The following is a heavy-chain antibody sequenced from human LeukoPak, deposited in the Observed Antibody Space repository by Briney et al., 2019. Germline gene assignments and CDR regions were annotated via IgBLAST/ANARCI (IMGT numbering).Heavy chain of an antibody. Sequence: PSQTLSLTCNVSGVSIRSGGYYWSWLRQHPGEGLEWLGYIYHSGNTYYNPSLKSRVTISGDTSKNQFSLRLDSVTAADTAVYYCARYSSPRGGDYWGQGTLVTVSS. V-gene: IGHV4-31*03. CDR3: ARYSSPRGGDY. CDR2: IYHSGNT. J-gene: IGHJ4*02. CDR1: GVSIRSGGYY. D-gene: IGHD4-23*01.